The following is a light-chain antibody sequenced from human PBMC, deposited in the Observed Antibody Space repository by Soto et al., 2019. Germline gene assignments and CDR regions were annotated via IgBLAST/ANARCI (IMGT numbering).Light chain of an antibody. CDR1: QSVGSY. CDR2: DAS. V-gene: IGKV3-11*01. Sequence: EIVLTQSPATLSLSPGDRATLSCRASQSVGSYLGWYQQRPGQAPRLLIYDASNRATGIPARFSGSGSGTAFPLSISSLEPEAFAVYYCQQRSDCPSTFGGGTKVEIK. J-gene: IGKJ4*01. CDR3: QQRSDCPST.